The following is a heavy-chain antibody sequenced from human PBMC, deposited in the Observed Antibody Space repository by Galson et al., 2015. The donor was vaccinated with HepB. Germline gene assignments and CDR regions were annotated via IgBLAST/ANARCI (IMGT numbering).Heavy chain of an antibody. J-gene: IGHJ4*02. V-gene: IGHV4-39*01. CDR2: CYYTGSS. CDR3: ARGIPHLEN. CDR1: GYSIISSTYY. D-gene: IGHD2-21*01. Sequence: SETLSLTCTVSGYSIISSTYYWGWIRQPPGKGLEWIGSCYYTGSSFYNPSLKSRLTISVDTSKNQFSLRLSSVTAADSAVYYCARGIPHLENWGQGALVTVSS.